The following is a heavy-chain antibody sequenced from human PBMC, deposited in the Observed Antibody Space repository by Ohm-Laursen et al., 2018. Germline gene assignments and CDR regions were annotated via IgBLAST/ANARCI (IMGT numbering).Heavy chain of an antibody. CDR1: DGSIDNYF. D-gene: IGHD1-26*01. Sequence: SDTLSLTCTVSDGSIDNYFWGWVRQPAGKGLEWIGRIYVSGGTDYNPSLKSRVTMSLDTSNKHFSLRVSAVTAADTAVYYCARGGAFLDYWGQGALVTVS. CDR3: ARGGAFLDY. CDR2: IYVSGGT. J-gene: IGHJ4*02. V-gene: IGHV4-4*07.